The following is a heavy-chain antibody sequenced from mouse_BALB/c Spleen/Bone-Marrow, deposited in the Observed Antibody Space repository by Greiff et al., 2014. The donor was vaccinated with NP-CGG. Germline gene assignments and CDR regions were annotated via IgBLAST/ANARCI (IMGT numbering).Heavy chain of an antibody. V-gene: IGHV5-4*02. CDR1: GFTFSDYY. J-gene: IGHJ4*01. Sequence: VQLKESGGGLVKPGGSLKLSCAASGFTFSDYYMYWVRQAPEKRLEWVATISDGGSYTYYPDSVKGRFTISRDNAKNNLYLQMSSLKSEDTAVYYCARSGERYGAMDYWGQGTSVTVFS. CDR2: ISDGGSYT. CDR3: ARSGERYGAMDY. D-gene: IGHD1-1*02.